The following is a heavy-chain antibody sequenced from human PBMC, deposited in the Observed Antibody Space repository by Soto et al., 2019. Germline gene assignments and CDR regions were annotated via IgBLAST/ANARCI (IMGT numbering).Heavy chain of an antibody. D-gene: IGHD3-3*01. Sequence: SEPLFVRSPFSLGSSSSYDWSFVRQPAGKGLEWIGRIYTSGSTNYNPSLKSRVTMSVDTSKNQFSLKLSSVTAADTAVYYCARGQRFSDWFDPWAQGTLLTVHS. CDR2: IYTSGST. CDR3: ARGQRFSDWFDP. CDR1: LGSSSSYD. J-gene: IGHJ5*02. V-gene: IGHV4-4*07.